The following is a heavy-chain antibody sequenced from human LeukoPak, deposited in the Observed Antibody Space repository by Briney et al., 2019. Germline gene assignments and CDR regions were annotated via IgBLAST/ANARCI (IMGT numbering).Heavy chain of an antibody. D-gene: IGHD3-10*01. V-gene: IGHV4-34*01. Sequence: SETLSLTCAVYGGSFSGYYWSWIRLPPGKGLEWIGEINHSGSTNYNPSLKSRVTISVDTSKNQFSLKLSSVTAADTAVYYCARGRGPAFDYWGQGTLVTVSS. J-gene: IGHJ4*02. CDR2: INHSGST. CDR1: GGSFSGYY. CDR3: ARGRGPAFDY.